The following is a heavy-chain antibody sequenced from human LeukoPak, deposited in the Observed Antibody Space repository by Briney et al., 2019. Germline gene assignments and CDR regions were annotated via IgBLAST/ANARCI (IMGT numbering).Heavy chain of an antibody. CDR2: IIPIYGTP. D-gene: IGHD3-3*02. V-gene: IGHV1-69*05. Sequence: GASVKVSCKASGGTLSGYAISWARQAPGQGLEWMGGIIPIYGTPHSAQKFQGRVTITTDESTSTAFMDLSSLRSEDTAVYYCARGKLGYYYYHMDAWGKGTTVTVSS. CDR1: GGTLSGYA. J-gene: IGHJ6*03. CDR3: ARGKLGYYYYHMDA.